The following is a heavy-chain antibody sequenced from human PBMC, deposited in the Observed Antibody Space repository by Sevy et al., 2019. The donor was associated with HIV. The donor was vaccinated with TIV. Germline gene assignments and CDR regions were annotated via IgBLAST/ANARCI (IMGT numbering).Heavy chain of an antibody. CDR3: IRGGANTSPADY. V-gene: IGHV3-49*03. CDR1: GFTFGDYS. J-gene: IGHJ4*02. CDR2: IRSKAYGGTT. D-gene: IGHD2-2*01. Sequence: GGSLRLSCTASGFTFGDYSMSWFRQAPGKGLEWVGFIRSKAYGGTTANAASVKGRFTILRDDSKSIAYLQMNSLITEDTAVYYCIRGGANTSPADYWGQGTLVTVSS.